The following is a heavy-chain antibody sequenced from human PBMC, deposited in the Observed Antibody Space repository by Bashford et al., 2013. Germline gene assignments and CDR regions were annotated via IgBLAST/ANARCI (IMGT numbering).Heavy chain of an antibody. J-gene: IGHJ5*02. CDR1: GDTIPNYD. Sequence: ASVKVSCKASGDTIPNYDINWVRQATGQGLEWMGRMNPKSGNTGYAQKFQGRVTMSRNISISTVYMELSSLRSEDTAVYYCARGVVVPAAIWFDPWGQGTLVTVSS. V-gene: IGHV1-8*01. CDR3: ARGVVVPAAIWFDP. CDR2: MNPKSGNT. D-gene: IGHD2-2*01.